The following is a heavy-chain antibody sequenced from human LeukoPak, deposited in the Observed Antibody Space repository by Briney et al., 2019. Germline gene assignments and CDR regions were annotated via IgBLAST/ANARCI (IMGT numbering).Heavy chain of an antibody. J-gene: IGHJ4*02. D-gene: IGHD6-25*01. CDR3: SRGGERAGYDY. CDR2: ITSKANNYAT. Sequence: GGSLRLSCAASGFTFSGSVMHWVRQASGKGLEWVGRITSKANNYATAYAASVKGRFTISREDSKNTAYLQMNSLKTEDTAVYYCSRGGERAGYDYWGQGTLVTVSS. V-gene: IGHV3-73*01. CDR1: GFTFSGSV.